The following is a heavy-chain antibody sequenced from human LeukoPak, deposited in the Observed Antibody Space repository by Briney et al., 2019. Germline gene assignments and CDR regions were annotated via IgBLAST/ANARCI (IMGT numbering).Heavy chain of an antibody. CDR1: GYSISSGYY. J-gene: IGHJ5*02. D-gene: IGHD3-3*01. V-gene: IGHV4-38-2*02. CDR3: ARAPDDSTIFGVTPYNSFDP. Sequence: PSETLSLTCTVSGYSISSGYYCGWIRQPPGKGLEWIGSIYHSGSTYYNPSLKSRVTISVDTSKNQFSLKLSSVTAADTAVYYCARAPDDSTIFGVTPYNSFDPWGQGTLVTVSS. CDR2: IYHSGST.